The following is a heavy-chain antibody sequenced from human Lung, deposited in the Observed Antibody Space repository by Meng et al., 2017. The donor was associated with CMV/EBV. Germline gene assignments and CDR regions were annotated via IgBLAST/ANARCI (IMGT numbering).Heavy chain of an antibody. J-gene: IGHJ4*02. CDR3: ARGINGGCGD. D-gene: IGHD4-23*01. CDR2: TYYRSKWYH. CDR1: GDIVSSNSAA. V-gene: IGHV6-1*01. Sequence: QVQLHPPGPCLVNPPQTLSLSCAISGDIVSSNSAAWHWIRQSPSRGLEWLGRTYYRSKWYHEYAVSVKSRITISPDTPKNQFSLQLNSMTPEDTAVYYCARGINGGCGDWGQGTLVTVSS.